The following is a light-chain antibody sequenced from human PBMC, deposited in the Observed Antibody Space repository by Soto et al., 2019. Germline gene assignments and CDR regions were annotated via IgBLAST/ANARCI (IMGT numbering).Light chain of an antibody. J-gene: IGKJ1*01. CDR3: QQYNNWPT. CDR2: GAS. V-gene: IGKV3-15*01. CDR1: QSLGSN. Sequence: ETGMRQSPATVSVSSGERDILSCTASQSLGSNLAWYQQKPGQAPRLLIYGASTRATDIPARFSGSGSGTEFTLTISSLQSEDFAVYYCQQYNNWPTFGQGTKVEIK.